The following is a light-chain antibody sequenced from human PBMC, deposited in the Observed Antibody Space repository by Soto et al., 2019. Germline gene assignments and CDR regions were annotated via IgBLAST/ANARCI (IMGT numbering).Light chain of an antibody. Sequence: QSVLTQPPSVSGAPGLRVTISCTGSSSNIGAGYDVHWYQQLPGTAPKLLIYGNSNRPSGVPDRFSGSKSGTSASLAITGLQAEDEADYYCQSYDSSLSGWVFDGGTKVTVL. V-gene: IGLV1-40*01. J-gene: IGLJ3*02. CDR1: SSNIGAGYD. CDR3: QSYDSSLSGWV. CDR2: GNS.